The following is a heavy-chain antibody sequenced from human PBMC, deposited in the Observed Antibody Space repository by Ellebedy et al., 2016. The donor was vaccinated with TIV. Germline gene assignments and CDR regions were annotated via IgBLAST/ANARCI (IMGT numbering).Heavy chain of an antibody. Sequence: GSLRLSCTVSGGSIGSYYWSWIRQTPGKGLEWIGYIYSSGGPENPSLKSRATISVDTSKNQFSRRLNSVTAADTAVYYCARGKQVSGYAFNLWGQGTMVTVSS. CDR2: IYSSGGP. CDR3: ARGKQVSGYAFNL. J-gene: IGHJ3*01. CDR1: GGSIGSYY. V-gene: IGHV4-59*01. D-gene: IGHD1-1*01.